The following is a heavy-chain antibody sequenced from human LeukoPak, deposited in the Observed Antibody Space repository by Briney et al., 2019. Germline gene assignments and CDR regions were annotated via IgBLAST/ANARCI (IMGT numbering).Heavy chain of an antibody. V-gene: IGHV5-51*01. CDR2: IYPGDSDT. Sequence: GASVKVSCKGSGYRFTDYWIAWVRQMPGKGLEWMGIIYPGDSDTRYSPSFQGQVTISADKSISTAYLQWSSLKASDTAMYYCARRPDSSSWFSSDGDAFDPWGQGTLVTVSS. D-gene: IGHD6-13*01. CDR1: GYRFTDYW. J-gene: IGHJ5*02. CDR3: ARRPDSSSWFSSDGDAFDP.